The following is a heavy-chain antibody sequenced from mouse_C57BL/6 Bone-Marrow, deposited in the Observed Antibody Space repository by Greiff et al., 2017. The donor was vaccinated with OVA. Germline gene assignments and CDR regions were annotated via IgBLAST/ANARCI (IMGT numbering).Heavy chain of an antibody. CDR3: ARSVVIIGYYAMDY. D-gene: IGHD2-14*01. V-gene: IGHV1-72*01. CDR2: IDPYSGGT. Sequence: QVQLQQPGAELVKPGASVKLSCKASGYTFTSYWMHWVKQRPGRGLEWIGRIDPYSGGTKYNEKFKSKATLTVDKPSSTAYMQLSSLTSEDSAVYYCARSVVIIGYYAMDYWGQGTSVTVSS. CDR1: GYTFTSYW. J-gene: IGHJ4*01.